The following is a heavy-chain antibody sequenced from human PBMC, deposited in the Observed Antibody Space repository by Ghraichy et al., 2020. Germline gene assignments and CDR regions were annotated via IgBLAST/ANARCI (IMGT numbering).Heavy chain of an antibody. D-gene: IGHD5-18*01. Sequence: SVKVSCKASGYTFTGYYMHWVRQAPGQGLEWMGWINPNSGGTNYAQKFQGRVTMTRDTSISTAYMELSRLRSDDTAVYYCARVGAAMVIAPFDYWGQGTLVTVSP. V-gene: IGHV1-2*02. CDR1: GYTFTGYY. CDR3: ARVGAAMVIAPFDY. J-gene: IGHJ4*02. CDR2: INPNSGGT.